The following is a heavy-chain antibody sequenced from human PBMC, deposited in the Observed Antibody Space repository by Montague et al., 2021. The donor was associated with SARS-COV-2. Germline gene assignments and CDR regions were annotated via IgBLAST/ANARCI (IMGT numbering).Heavy chain of an antibody. D-gene: IGHD3-10*01. CDR2: IYYSGST. CDR1: GGSITSYY. J-gene: IGHJ4*02. V-gene: IGHV4-59*01. CDR3: ARGDGRYYGSGSYPYY. Sequence: SETLSLTCTVSGGSITSYYWSWIRQPPGKGLEYIGYIYYSGSTNYNPSLKSRVTMSVDTSKNQFSLKLSSVTAADTAVYYCARGDGRYYGSGSYPYYWGQGTRVTVSS.